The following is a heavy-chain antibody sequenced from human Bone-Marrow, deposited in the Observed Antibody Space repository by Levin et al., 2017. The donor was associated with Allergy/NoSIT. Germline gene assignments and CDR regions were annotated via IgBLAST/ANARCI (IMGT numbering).Heavy chain of an antibody. V-gene: IGHV3-23*01. CDR1: GFTFSSYT. CDR3: VKEGYNYVWGSYRYTPDMDV. CDR2: ISVSGGDT. D-gene: IGHD3-16*02. Sequence: PGGSLRLSCAASGFTFSSYTMSWVRQAPGKRLEWVSAISVSGGDTYYADSVRGRFTTSRDNSKNMLYLQMISLRAEDTAVYHCVKEGYNYVWGSYRYTPDMDVWGQGTTVTVSS. J-gene: IGHJ6*02.